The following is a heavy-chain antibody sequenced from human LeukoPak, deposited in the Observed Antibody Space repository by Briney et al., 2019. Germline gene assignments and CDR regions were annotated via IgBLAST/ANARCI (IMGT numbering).Heavy chain of an antibody. Sequence: ASVKVSCKASGYPFSSYDLNWVRQATGQGLEWMGWMNPNRGNTGYAQKFQGRVTMTEDTSTDTAYMELSSLRSEDTAVYYCATPYGSGSYYPGQAFDIWGQGTMVTVSP. D-gene: IGHD3-10*01. CDR3: ATPYGSGSYYPGQAFDI. CDR1: GYPFSSYD. CDR2: MNPNRGNT. V-gene: IGHV1-8*01. J-gene: IGHJ3*02.